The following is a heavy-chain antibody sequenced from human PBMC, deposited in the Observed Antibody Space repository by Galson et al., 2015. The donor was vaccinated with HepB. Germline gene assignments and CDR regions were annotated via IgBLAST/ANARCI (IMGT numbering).Heavy chain of an antibody. CDR1: GFTFSYYW. D-gene: IGHD3-9*01. V-gene: IGHV3-7*03. Sequence: SLRLSCAASGFTFSYYWMSWVRQAPGKGLEWVANIKQDGSDKYYVDSVKGRFTISRDNAKNSVYLQMNSLRAEDTAVYYCASHSAAYYMAYWGQGTLVTVSS. J-gene: IGHJ4*02. CDR2: IKQDGSDK. CDR3: ASHSAAYYMAY.